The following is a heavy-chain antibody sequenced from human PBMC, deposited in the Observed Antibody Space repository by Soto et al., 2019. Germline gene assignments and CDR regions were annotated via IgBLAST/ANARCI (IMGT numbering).Heavy chain of an antibody. D-gene: IGHD2-15*01. CDR1: GDSVSSGYY. Sequence: SETLALTCAVSGDSVSSGYYWGWIRQPPGKGLEWIGSIYHSGSTYYNPSLKSRVTISVDTSKNQFSLKLSSVTAADTAVYYCARVVGQLTEGWFDPWGQGTLVTVSS. CDR2: IYHSGST. V-gene: IGHV4-38-2*01. J-gene: IGHJ5*02. CDR3: ARVVGQLTEGWFDP.